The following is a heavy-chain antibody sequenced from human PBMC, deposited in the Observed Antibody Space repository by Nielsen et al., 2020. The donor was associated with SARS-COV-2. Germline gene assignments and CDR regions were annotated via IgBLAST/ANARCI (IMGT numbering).Heavy chain of an antibody. D-gene: IGHD3-22*01. CDR2: ISSSGSTI. J-gene: IGHJ4*02. CDR3: ARDYYYDSSGYPPGNS. Sequence: GESLKISCAASGFTFSSYEMNWVRQAPGKGLEWVSYISSSGSTIYYADSVKGRFTISRDNAKNSLYLQMNSLRAENTAVYYCARDYYYDSSGYPPGNSWGQGTLVTVSS. V-gene: IGHV3-48*03. CDR1: GFTFSSYE.